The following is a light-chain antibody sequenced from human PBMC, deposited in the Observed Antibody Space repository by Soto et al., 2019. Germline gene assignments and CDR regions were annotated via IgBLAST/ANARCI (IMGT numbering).Light chain of an antibody. CDR2: AVT. CDR3: TSHSGSRPVV. CDR1: SSDIGLNNY. J-gene: IGLJ2*01. V-gene: IGLV2-14*03. Sequence: QSAPTQPASVSGSPGQSITISCTGTSSDIGLNNYVSWYQQHPAKAPAIIISAVTYRPSGVSSRFSGSKSGATASLTVSALRTEDEADYYCTSHSGSRPVVFGEGTKLTV.